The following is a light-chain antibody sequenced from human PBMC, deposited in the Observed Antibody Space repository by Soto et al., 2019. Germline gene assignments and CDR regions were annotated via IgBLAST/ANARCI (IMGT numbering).Light chain of an antibody. Sequence: EIVLTQSPGTLSLSPGERATLSCRASQSVSNNFLAWYHQKPGRAPRLVIYGASSRATGIPDRFSGSGSGADFPLTISRLEPEDFAVYYCQQYGPSPWTVGQGTRVEIK. V-gene: IGKV3-20*01. J-gene: IGKJ1*01. CDR1: QSVSNNF. CDR3: QQYGPSPWT. CDR2: GAS.